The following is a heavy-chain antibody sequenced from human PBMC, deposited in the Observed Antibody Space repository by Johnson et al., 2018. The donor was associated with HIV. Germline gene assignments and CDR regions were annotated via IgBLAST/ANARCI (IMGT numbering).Heavy chain of an antibody. J-gene: IGHJ3*02. CDR2: ISYGGTYK. CDR3: AGGVGGRTADAFDI. D-gene: IGHD3-16*01. Sequence: QVQLVESGGGVVQPGRSLRVSCAASGFSFGSYGMHWVRQAPGKGLEWVAIISYGGTYKYYADSVKGRFTISRDNSNNTLYLQMNSLRAEDTALYYCAGGVGGRTADAFDIWGQGTMVTVSS. CDR1: GFSFGSYG. V-gene: IGHV3-30*03.